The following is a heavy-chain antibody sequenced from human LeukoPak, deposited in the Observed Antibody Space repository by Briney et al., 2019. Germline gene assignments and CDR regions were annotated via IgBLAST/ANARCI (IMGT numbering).Heavy chain of an antibody. D-gene: IGHD3-10*01. CDR1: GASMRTYY. Sequence: SETLSLTCTVSGASMRTYYWSWIRQPPGKGLEWIGFIYNSGSTDYNHSLKSRGTISVEKSKNQFSLKLSSVTAADTAVYYCARTNYYGSGSYYPDLWGQGTLVTVSS. CDR2: IYNSGST. J-gene: IGHJ5*02. CDR3: ARTNYYGSGSYYPDL. V-gene: IGHV4-59*08.